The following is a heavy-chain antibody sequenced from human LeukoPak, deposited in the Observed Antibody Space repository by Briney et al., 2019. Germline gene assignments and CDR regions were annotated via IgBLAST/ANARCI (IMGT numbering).Heavy chain of an antibody. CDR1: GFIFTNYW. Sequence: QPGGSLRLSCEASGFIFTNYWMHWVRQGQGKGLVWVSRISNDGSSRHYADSVKGRFTISRDKAKSMMYLQMNRLRDEDTAVYYCASPSSHRIAAAGDYWGHGTLVTVSS. V-gene: IGHV3-74*01. J-gene: IGHJ4*01. CDR3: ASPSSHRIAAAGDY. CDR2: ISNDGSSR. D-gene: IGHD6-13*01.